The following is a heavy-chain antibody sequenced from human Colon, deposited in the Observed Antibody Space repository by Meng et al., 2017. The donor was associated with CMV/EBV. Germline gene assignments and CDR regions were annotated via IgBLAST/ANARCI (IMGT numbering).Heavy chain of an antibody. Sequence: ASVKVSCKASGDTPPGYTMYWVRQAPGQGLEWLGWVNPDTKTTRYSQKFEGRVAMTTDSSTNTVYMHLDGLTSDDTAVYYCARGPLSGLQPDWGQGTLVTVSS. D-gene: IGHD6-19*01. J-gene: IGHJ4*02. CDR1: GDTPPGYT. CDR3: ARGPLSGLQPD. CDR2: VNPDTKTT. V-gene: IGHV1-8*01.